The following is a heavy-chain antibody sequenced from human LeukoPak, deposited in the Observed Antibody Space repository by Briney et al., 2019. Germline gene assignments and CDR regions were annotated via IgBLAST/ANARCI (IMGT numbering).Heavy chain of an antibody. CDR3: AKAPGGILTGYYNY. V-gene: IGHV3-23*01. CDR1: GFTFSSYA. J-gene: IGHJ4*02. Sequence: TGGSLRLSCAASGFTFSSYAMSWVRQAPGKGLEWVSAISGSGGSTYYADSVKGRFTISRDNSKNTPYLQMNSLRAEDTAVYYCAKAPGGILTGYYNYWGQGTLVTVSS. D-gene: IGHD3-9*01. CDR2: ISGSGGST.